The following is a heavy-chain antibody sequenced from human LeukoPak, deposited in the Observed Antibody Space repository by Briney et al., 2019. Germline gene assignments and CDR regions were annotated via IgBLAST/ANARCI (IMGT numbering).Heavy chain of an antibody. D-gene: IGHD3-22*01. CDR1: GYAFTSYD. V-gene: IGHV1-18*01. J-gene: IGHJ2*01. CDR2: ISTYNGNT. Sequence: ASVTVSFKASGYAFTSYDNIWVRQAPGQGLEWMGWISTYNGNTNYAQKLQGRVTLTTDTSTSTAYMELRSLRSDNTAVYYCARGWGSGYYRWYFDLWRRGTLVTVSS. CDR3: ARGWGSGYYRWYFDL.